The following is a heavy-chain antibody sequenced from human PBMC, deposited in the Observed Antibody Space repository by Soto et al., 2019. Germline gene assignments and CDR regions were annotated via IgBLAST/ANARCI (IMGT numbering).Heavy chain of an antibody. Sequence: QVQLQESGPGLVKPSGTLSLTCAVSGGSISSSNWWSWVRQPPGKGLEWIGEIYHSGSTNYNPSLKRRVTISVDKSKNQFSLKLSSVTAEDTAVYYCASRRWLQIPQPFDYWGQGTLVTVSS. V-gene: IGHV4-4*02. CDR2: IYHSGST. D-gene: IGHD5-12*01. J-gene: IGHJ4*02. CDR3: ASRRWLQIPQPFDY. CDR1: GGSISSSNW.